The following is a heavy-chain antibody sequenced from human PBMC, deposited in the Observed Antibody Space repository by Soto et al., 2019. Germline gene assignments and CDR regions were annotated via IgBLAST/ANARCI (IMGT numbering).Heavy chain of an antibody. CDR2: IYYSGST. J-gene: IGHJ4*02. CDR1: GGSISSGGYY. Sequence: SEALSLTCTVSGGSISSGGYYWSWIRQHPGKGLEWIGYIYYSGSTYYNPSLKSRVTISVDTSKNQFSLKLSSVTAADTAVYYCARVPYYYDSSGYYFAPPYFEYWGQGTLVTVSS. V-gene: IGHV4-31*03. CDR3: ARVPYYYDSSGYYFAPPYFEY. D-gene: IGHD3-22*01.